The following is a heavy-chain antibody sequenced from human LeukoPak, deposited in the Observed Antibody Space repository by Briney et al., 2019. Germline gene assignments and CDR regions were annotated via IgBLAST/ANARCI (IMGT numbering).Heavy chain of an antibody. Sequence: PGRSLRLSCAASGFTFSTYAMHWVRQAPGKGLEWVSVISCDGSNTYYADSVKGRFTISRDNSKNTLYLQMNSLSAEDTTVYYCAITHTGAYSDTYGEAHDICGQGTLVTVFS. CDR2: ISCDGSNT. CDR3: AITHTGAYSDTYGEAHDI. V-gene: IGHV3-30*04. D-gene: IGHD3-22*01. J-gene: IGHJ3*02. CDR1: GFTFSTYA.